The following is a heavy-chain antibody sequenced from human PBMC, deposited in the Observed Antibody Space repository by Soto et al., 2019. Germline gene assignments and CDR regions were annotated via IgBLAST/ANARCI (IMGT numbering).Heavy chain of an antibody. Sequence: QVQLVQSGAEVKKPGSSVKVSCKASGGTFSSYTISWVRQAPGQGLEWMGRIIPILGIANYAQKFQGRVTMAADNTTSTAYMELSSLRAEDTAVYYCARERGIASLAGDYYCGMDVWGQGTTVTVSS. V-gene: IGHV1-69*08. J-gene: IGHJ6*02. CDR3: ARERGIASLAGDYYCGMDV. D-gene: IGHD6-13*01. CDR1: GGTFSSYT. CDR2: IIPILGIA.